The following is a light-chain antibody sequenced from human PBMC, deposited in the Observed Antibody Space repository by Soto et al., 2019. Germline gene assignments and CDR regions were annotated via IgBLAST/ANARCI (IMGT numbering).Light chain of an antibody. V-gene: IGKV1-39*01. CDR2: AAS. CDR1: QSISMY. Sequence: DIQMTQSPSTLSASVGDRVTITCRASQSISMYLNWYQQKPGKAPSLLIYAASSLQSGVPSRFSGSGSGTDFTLTINSLQPEDFATYYCQQSYIAPLTFGGGTKVDIK. J-gene: IGKJ4*01. CDR3: QQSYIAPLT.